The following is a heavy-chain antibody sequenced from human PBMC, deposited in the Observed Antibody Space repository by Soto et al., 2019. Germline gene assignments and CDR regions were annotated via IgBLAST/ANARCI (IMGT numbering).Heavy chain of an antibody. D-gene: IGHD3-22*01. J-gene: IGHJ4*02. V-gene: IGHV5-51*01. CDR2: IYPGDSDT. CDR1: GYSFTSYW. Sequence: GESLKISCKGSGYSFTSYWIGWVRQMPGKGLEWMEIIYPGDSDTRYSPSFQGQVTISAGKSISTAYLQWSSLKASDTAMYYCAILDYYDSSGYYMGPEDYWGQGTLVTVSS. CDR3: AILDYYDSSGYYMGPEDY.